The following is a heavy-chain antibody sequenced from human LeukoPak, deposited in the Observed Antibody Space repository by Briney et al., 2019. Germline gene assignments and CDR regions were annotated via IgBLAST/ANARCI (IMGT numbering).Heavy chain of an antibody. V-gene: IGHV3-7*01. D-gene: IGHD2-15*01. J-gene: IGHJ4*02. CDR1: GFTFSEYW. CDR3: ARDGSCFDF. CDR2: IKGDGSKI. Sequence: GGSLRLSCGAPGFTFSEYWMSWVRHAPGRGPEWVANIKGDGSKIYYVDSVKGRITISRDNDKNSLYLQMNNLRVEDTAVYHCARDGSCFDFWGQGALVSVPS.